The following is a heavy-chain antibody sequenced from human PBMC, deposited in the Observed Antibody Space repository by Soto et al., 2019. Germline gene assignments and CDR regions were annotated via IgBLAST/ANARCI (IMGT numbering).Heavy chain of an antibody. V-gene: IGHV3-30*03. CDR3: GVAAAVLEY. J-gene: IGHJ4*02. CDR1: GFTFSSYG. D-gene: IGHD6-13*01. CDR2: ISYDGSNK. Sequence: QVQLVESGGGVVQPGRSLRLSCAASGFTFSSYGMHWVRQAPGKGLEWVAAISYDGSNKYYADSVKGRFTISRDNSENALYLQMNSLRAEDTAVYYCGVAAAVLEYWGQGALVTVSS.